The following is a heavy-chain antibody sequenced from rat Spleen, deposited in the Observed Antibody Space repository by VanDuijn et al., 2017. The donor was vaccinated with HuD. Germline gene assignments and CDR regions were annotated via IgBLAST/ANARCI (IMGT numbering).Heavy chain of an antibody. Sequence: EVQLVESGGGLVQPGRSLKLSCAASGFTFSDYYMAWVRQAPKKGLEWVASISYEGSCNYYGDSVKGRFTISRDNAKITLYLQKDSLRSEDTATYYCARPLVTIAAISPLDYLGQGVMVTVSS. CDR2: ISYEGSCN. CDR3: ARPLVTIAAISPLDY. V-gene: IGHV5-22*01. CDR1: GFTFSDYY. J-gene: IGHJ2*01. D-gene: IGHD1-2*01.